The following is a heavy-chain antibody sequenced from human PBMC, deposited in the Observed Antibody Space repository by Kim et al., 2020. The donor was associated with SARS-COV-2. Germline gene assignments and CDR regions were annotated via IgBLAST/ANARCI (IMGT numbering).Heavy chain of an antibody. J-gene: IGHJ6*02. CDR1: GYTFTTYY. V-gene: IGHV1-46*01. Sequence: ASVKVSCKASGYTFTTYYIHWVRQAPVQGLEWMGRINPSGGDSTYAQRFQGRVTMTRDTSTSTVYMELSSLSSEDTAVYYCARVKNGLPLGVLSSKRSDYDYYVIDVWGQGTTVTVSS. D-gene: IGHD3-16*02. CDR2: INPSGGDS. CDR3: ARVKNGLPLGVLSSKRSDYDYYVIDV.